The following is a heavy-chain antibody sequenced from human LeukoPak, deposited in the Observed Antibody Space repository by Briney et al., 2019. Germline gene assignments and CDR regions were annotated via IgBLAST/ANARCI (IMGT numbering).Heavy chain of an antibody. D-gene: IGHD5-12*01. J-gene: IGHJ4*02. CDR3: ARISGYGSY. V-gene: IGHV3-64*01. Sequence: GGSLRLSSAASGFTFSSYSMNWVRQAPGKGLEYVSAISSNGGSTYYANSVKGRFTISRDNYKNTLYLQMGSLRAEDMAVYYCARISGYGSYWGQGTLVTVSS. CDR1: GFTFSSYS. CDR2: ISSNGGST.